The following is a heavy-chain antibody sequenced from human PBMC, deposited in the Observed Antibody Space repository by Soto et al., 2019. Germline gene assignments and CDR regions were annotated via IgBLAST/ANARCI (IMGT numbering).Heavy chain of an antibody. V-gene: IGHV1-58*02. J-gene: IGHJ5*02. CDR3: AAVSLWFGELA. CDR1: GFTFDRSA. Sequence: QMQLVQSGPEVKKPGTSEKVSCKASGFTFDRSAMQWVRQARGQRLEWIGWIVVGSGDTNYAQKFQERVTITSVLSTSTAYMELSTLRSEDTAVYYCAAVSLWFGELAWGQGTLVTVSS. CDR2: IVVGSGDT. D-gene: IGHD3-10*01.